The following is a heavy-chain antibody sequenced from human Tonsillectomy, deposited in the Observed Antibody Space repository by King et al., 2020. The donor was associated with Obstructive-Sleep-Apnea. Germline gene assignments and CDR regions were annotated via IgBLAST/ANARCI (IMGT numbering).Heavy chain of an antibody. D-gene: IGHD3-3*01. Sequence: VQLVESGGGLVQPGGSLRLSCAASGFTVTSTHMSWVRQAPGKGLEWVSVIYSGGSTYYAESVKGRFTISRHNSKNTLYLQMNSLRAEDTAVYYCARGGSSYDPTYYFDNWGQGTLVTVSS. CDR3: ARGGSSYDPTYYFDN. CDR1: GFTVTSTH. J-gene: IGHJ4*02. V-gene: IGHV3-53*04. CDR2: IYSGGST.